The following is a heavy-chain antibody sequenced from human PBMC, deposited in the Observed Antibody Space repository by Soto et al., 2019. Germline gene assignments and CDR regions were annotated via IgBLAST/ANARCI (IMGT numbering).Heavy chain of an antibody. D-gene: IGHD3-3*01. CDR1: GFTFSNAW. Sequence: PGGSLRLSCAASGFTFSNAWMSWVRQAPGKGLEWVGRIKSKTDGGTTDYAAPVKGRFTISRDDSKNTLYLQMNRLKTEHTAVYYYTNLGRFFWSGSVNWGQGTLVAVSS. V-gene: IGHV3-15*01. CDR2: IKSKTDGGTT. CDR3: TNLGRFFWSGSVN. J-gene: IGHJ4*02.